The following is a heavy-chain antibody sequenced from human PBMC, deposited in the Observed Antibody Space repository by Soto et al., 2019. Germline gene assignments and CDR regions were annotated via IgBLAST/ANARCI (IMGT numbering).Heavy chain of an antibody. CDR2: IYYSGSP. Sequence: SETLSLTCTVSGGSISSSSYSWGWIRQPPGKGWEWIGRIYYSGSPYYNPSLKSRVTKSEDTSKNQFALKLSSVTAADTDVYYCAREGRTVTTNVDYWGQGTLVTVSS. V-gene: IGHV4-39*02. CDR1: GGSISSSSYS. CDR3: AREGRTVTTNVDY. J-gene: IGHJ4*02. D-gene: IGHD4-17*01.